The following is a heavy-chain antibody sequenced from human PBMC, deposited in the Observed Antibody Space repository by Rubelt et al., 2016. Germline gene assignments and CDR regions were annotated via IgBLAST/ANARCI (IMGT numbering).Heavy chain of an antibody. CDR2: IYYSGST. D-gene: IGHD3-10*01. CDR1: GGSISSYY. CDR3: ARESDALAGYFDY. Sequence: QVQLQESGPGLVKPSETLSLTCTVSGGSISSYYWSWIRQPPGKGLEWIGYIYYSGSTHYNPSLKSRVPISVDTSKNQFSLKLRSGTAADTAVYYWARESDALAGYFDYWGQGTLVTVSS. J-gene: IGHJ4*02. V-gene: IGHV4-59*01.